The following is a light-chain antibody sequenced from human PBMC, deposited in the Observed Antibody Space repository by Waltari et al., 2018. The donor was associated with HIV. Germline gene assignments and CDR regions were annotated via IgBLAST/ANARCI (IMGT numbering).Light chain of an antibody. V-gene: IGLV1-47*01. CDR3: AAWDDSLSGSWV. CDR2: RNN. J-gene: IGLJ3*02. CDR1: SSNIGRNY. Sequence: QSVMTQPPSASGTPGQRVTISCSGSSSNIGRNYVNWYQQLPGTTPKLLTDRNNQRPAGVPDRCSGSKSGTSASRAIRGLRSEDEADYYCAAWDDSLSGSWVFGGGTQVTVL.